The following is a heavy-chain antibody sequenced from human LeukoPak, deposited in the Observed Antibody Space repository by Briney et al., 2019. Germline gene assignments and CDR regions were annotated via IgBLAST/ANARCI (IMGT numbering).Heavy chain of an antibody. CDR3: ARGNDY. Sequence: PSETLSLTCTVSGVSINISYWSWIPQPPGKGLEWIGFIYYGGSINYIPSLKSRVTISVDSSKTQVSLKLSSVTAADTAVYYCARGNDYWGQGTLVTVSS. CDR1: GVSINISY. V-gene: IGHV4-59*08. CDR2: IYYGGSI. J-gene: IGHJ4*02.